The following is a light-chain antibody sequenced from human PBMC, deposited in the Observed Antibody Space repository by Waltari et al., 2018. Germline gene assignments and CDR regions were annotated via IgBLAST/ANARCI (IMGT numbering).Light chain of an antibody. CDR3: HQRSNWPIT. J-gene: IGKJ5*01. V-gene: IGKV3-11*01. CDR1: QSVSSY. Sequence: EIVLTQSPATLSLSPGERAPLSCRASQSVSSYLVCYQQKPGQTPRLLIYGASNRATGIPARFSGSGSGTDFTLTISSLESEDFAVYYCHQRSNWPITFGQGTRLEIK. CDR2: GAS.